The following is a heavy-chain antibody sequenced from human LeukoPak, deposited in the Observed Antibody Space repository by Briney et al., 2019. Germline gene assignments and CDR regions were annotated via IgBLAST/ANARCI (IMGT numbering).Heavy chain of an antibody. CDR3: VRGFPYDDPTEGYYYLMDV. D-gene: IGHD4-17*01. CDR2: ISYDGSNK. CDR1: GFTFSSYP. J-gene: IGHJ6*02. Sequence: GGSLRLSCAASGFTFSSYPMHWVRQAPGKGLEWVSLISYDGSNKYYADSAKGRFTISRDNSKNVFYVQINSLRPEDTAVYFCVRGFPYDDPTEGYYYLMDVWGQGTTVTVSS. V-gene: IGHV3-30-3*01.